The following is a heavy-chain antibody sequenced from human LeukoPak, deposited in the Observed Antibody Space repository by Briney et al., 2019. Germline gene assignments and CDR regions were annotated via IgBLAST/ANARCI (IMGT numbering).Heavy chain of an antibody. CDR1: GFTVSTNY. CDR2: IHRDGST. D-gene: IGHD2-2*01. Sequence: GGSLRLSCAVSGFTVSTNYMSWVRQAPGKGLEWVSIIHRDGSTYYADSVKGRFTTSRDNSKNTLFIQMNSLRAEDTGVYYCAKDLNSYCSSASCYFYYFDYWGQGTLVTVSS. V-gene: IGHV3-66*01. J-gene: IGHJ4*02. CDR3: AKDLNSYCSSASCYFYYFDY.